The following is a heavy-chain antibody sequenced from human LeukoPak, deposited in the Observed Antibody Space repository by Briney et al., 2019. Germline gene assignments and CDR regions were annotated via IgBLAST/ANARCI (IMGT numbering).Heavy chain of an antibody. D-gene: IGHD2-2*01. CDR1: GYIFICYY. Sequence: GASVKVSCKPSGYIFICYYIHWVRQAPGQGLEWMGWINPNSGGTNYAQKFQGRVTMTRDTSISTAYMELSRLRSDDTAVYYCARGDIVVVPIRYYYMDVWGKGTTVTISS. V-gene: IGHV1-2*02. CDR3: ARGDIVVVPIRYYYMDV. J-gene: IGHJ6*03. CDR2: INPNSGGT.